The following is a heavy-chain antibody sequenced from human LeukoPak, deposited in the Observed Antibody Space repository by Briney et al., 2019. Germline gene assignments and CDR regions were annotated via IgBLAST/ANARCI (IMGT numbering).Heavy chain of an antibody. Sequence: PGGSLRLSCAAYGFTVSSYWMSWVRQAPGTGLVWLANLNQDGSEKYYVDSVKGRFTISRDNAKKSLYLQMNSLRGEDTGVCYCALVQATEKNYWGQGTLVTVSS. D-gene: IGHD5-12*01. CDR3: ALVQATEKNY. V-gene: IGHV3-7*01. CDR1: GFTVSSYW. J-gene: IGHJ4*02. CDR2: LNQDGSEK.